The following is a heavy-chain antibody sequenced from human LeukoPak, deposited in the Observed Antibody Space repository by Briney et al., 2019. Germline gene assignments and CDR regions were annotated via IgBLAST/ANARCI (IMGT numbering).Heavy chain of an antibody. CDR1: GFTLSDYD. CDR3: ARAKRETSTRPWTSGMDV. J-gene: IGHJ6*02. Sequence: PGGSLRLSCAASGFTLSDYDIHWVRQAIGKGLDWVSGLGSAGDKYHAGSERDRFTISREDAENSVYLQMNGLRPEDTAIYYCARAKRETSTRPWTSGMDVWGQGTTVTVSS. V-gene: IGHV3-13*01. D-gene: IGHD3/OR15-3a*01. CDR2: LGSAGDK.